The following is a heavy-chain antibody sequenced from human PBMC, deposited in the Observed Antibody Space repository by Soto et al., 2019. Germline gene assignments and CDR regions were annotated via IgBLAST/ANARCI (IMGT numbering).Heavy chain of an antibody. CDR1: GFTFSSYG. D-gene: IGHD2-21*01. CDR3: AKVRGENYYYGMDV. V-gene: IGHV3-30*18. CDR2: ISYDGSNK. J-gene: IGHJ6*02. Sequence: GGSLRLSCAASGFTFSSYGMHWVRQAPGKGLEWVAVISYDGSNKYYADSVKGRFTISRHNSKNTLYLQMNSLRAEDTAVYYCAKVRGENYYYGMDVWGQGTTVTSP.